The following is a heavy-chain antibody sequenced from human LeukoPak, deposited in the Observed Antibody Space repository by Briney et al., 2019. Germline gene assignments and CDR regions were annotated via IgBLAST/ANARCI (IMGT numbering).Heavy chain of an antibody. V-gene: IGHV5-51*01. J-gene: IGHJ4*02. Sequence: GESLKISCKGSGYSFTSYWIGWVRQMPGKGLEWMGIIYPGDSDTRYSPSFQGQVTISADKSISTAYLQWSSLKASDTAMYYCARHRYYYDSSGYSPIDYWGQGTQVTVSS. D-gene: IGHD3-22*01. CDR3: ARHRYYYDSSGYSPIDY. CDR2: IYPGDSDT. CDR1: GYSFTSYW.